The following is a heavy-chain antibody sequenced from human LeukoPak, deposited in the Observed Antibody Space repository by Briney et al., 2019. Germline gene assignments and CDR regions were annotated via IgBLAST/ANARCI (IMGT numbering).Heavy chain of an antibody. Sequence: SETLSLTCTVSGGSISSYYWSWIRQPPGKGLEGSGYIYYSGRTTYNPSLKSRVTISVDTSKNQFSLKLSSVTAADTAVYYCERLGAVGDDHDAFDIWGQGTMVTVSS. J-gene: IGHJ3*02. CDR1: GGSISSYY. D-gene: IGHD3-10*01. CDR3: ERLGAVGDDHDAFDI. V-gene: IGHV4-59*08. CDR2: IYYSGRT.